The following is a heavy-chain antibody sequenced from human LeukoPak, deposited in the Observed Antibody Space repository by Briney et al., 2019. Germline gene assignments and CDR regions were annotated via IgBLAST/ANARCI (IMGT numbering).Heavy chain of an antibody. D-gene: IGHD3-3*01. V-gene: IGHV1-69*04. CDR1: GGTFSSYT. CDR2: IIPILGIA. J-gene: IGHJ6*02. Sequence: SVTVSCKASGGTFSSYTISWVRQAPGQGLEWMGRIIPILGIANYAQKFQGRVTITADKSTSTAYMELSSLRSEDTAVYYCARDEVGGLSYDFWSGYRNYGMDVWGQGTTVTVSS. CDR3: ARDEVGGLSYDFWSGYRNYGMDV.